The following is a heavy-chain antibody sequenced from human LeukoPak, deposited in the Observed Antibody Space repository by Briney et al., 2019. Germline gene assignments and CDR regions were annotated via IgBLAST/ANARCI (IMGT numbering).Heavy chain of an antibody. CDR1: GYTFTGYY. CDR3: ARDLLVGPTNAY. D-gene: IGHD1-26*01. V-gene: IGHV1-2*02. Sequence: ASVKVSCKASGYTFTGYYIHWVRQAPGQGLEWMGWINPNTGVTHSAQKIQDRVTMTRGTSISTAYMELSRLRSDDTAVYYCARDLLVGPTNAYWGQGTLVTVSS. CDR2: INPNTGVT. J-gene: IGHJ4*02.